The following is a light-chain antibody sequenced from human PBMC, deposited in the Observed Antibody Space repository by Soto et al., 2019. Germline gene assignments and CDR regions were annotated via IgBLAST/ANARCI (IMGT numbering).Light chain of an antibody. CDR1: RLPRHY. CDR3: QSTDSSGSYV. J-gene: IGLJ1*01. Sequence: SYELTQPPSVSVSPGQTARITCSGDRLPRHYVHWYQQKPGQAPALVIFKDRERPSGIPERFSGSSSGTTVTLIISGVQAADEADYYCQSTDSSGSYVFGSGTKLNVL. V-gene: IGLV3-25*03. CDR2: KDR.